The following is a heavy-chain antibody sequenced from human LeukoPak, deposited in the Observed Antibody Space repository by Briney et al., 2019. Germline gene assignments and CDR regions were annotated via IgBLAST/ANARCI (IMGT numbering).Heavy chain of an antibody. CDR2: IYYSGST. J-gene: IGHJ3*02. D-gene: IGHD3-3*01. V-gene: IGHV4-31*03. CDR3: ATSRTIFGVFDI. Sequence: SEALSLTCTVSGGSISSGGYYWSWIRQHPGKGLEWIGYIYYSGSTYYNPPLKSRVTISVDTSKNQFSLKLSSVTAADTAVYYCATSRTIFGVFDIWGQGTMVTVSS. CDR1: GGSISSGGYY.